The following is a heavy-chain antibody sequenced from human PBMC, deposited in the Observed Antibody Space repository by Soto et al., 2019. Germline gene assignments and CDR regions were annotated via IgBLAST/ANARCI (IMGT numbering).Heavy chain of an antibody. Sequence: GASVKVSCKXSGYTFTDYFIHWVRQAPGQGFGWMGWINPKSRGTNYAQKFQGRVTMTRDTSNSTAYMELRGLTSDDTAVYYCARVTLKAGNWFDPWGQGTLVTVSS. J-gene: IGHJ5*02. CDR1: GYTFTDYF. CDR2: INPKSRGT. CDR3: ARVTLKAGNWFDP. V-gene: IGHV1-2*02.